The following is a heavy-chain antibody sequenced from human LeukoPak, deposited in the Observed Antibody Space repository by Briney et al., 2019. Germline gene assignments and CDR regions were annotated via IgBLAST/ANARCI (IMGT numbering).Heavy chain of an antibody. CDR3: ARDKDYFDSGGAFDI. CDR1: GGSISSYY. J-gene: IGHJ3*02. V-gene: IGHV4-59*01. CDR2: IYCSGST. D-gene: IGHD3-22*01. Sequence: SETLSLTCTVSGGSISSYYWSWIRQPPGKGLEWFGYIYCSGSTNYNPSLKSRVTMSVDTSKNQFSLKLSSVTAADTAVYYCARDKDYFDSGGAFDIWGQGTMVTVSS.